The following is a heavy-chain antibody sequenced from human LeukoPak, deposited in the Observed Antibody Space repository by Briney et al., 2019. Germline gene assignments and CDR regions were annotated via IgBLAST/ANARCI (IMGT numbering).Heavy chain of an antibody. Sequence: ASVKVSCKASGGTFSSYAMSWVRQAPGQGLEWMGTIIPIFGTANYAQKFQGRVTITTDESTSTAYMELSSLRSEDTAVYYCARANYDFWSGYLSTHTPLDYWGQGTLVTVSS. CDR1: GGTFSSYA. CDR2: IIPIFGTA. D-gene: IGHD3-3*01. V-gene: IGHV1-69*05. CDR3: ARANYDFWSGYLSTHTPLDY. J-gene: IGHJ4*02.